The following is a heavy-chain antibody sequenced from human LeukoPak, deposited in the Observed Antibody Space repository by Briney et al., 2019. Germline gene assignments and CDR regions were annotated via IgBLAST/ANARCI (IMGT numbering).Heavy chain of an antibody. CDR2: IYYSGST. Sequence: PSGTLSLTCAVSGGSISSSSYYWGWIRQPPGKGLEWIGSIYYSGSTYYNPSLKSRVTISVDTSKNKFSLKLNSVTAADTAVYYCARPAYRGSYYDAFDIWGQGTMVTASS. D-gene: IGHD1-26*01. CDR3: ARPAYRGSYYDAFDI. J-gene: IGHJ3*02. V-gene: IGHV4-39*01. CDR1: GGSISSSSYY.